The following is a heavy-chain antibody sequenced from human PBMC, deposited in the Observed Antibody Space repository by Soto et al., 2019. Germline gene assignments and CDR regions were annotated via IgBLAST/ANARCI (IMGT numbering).Heavy chain of an antibody. CDR1: GGSIGGAGYS. Sequence: LSLTCAVSGGSIGGAGYSWSWIRQPPGGGLEWIGYMYHSGTFLKSPSLKTRLTMSLDMSKNQFSLTLNSMTAADTAVYYCARAQFYSGSGNYNNLMFDAWGQGIQVTVSS. D-gene: IGHD3-10*01. CDR2: MYHSGTF. V-gene: IGHV4-30-2*01. J-gene: IGHJ5*02. CDR3: ARAQFYSGSGNYNNLMFDA.